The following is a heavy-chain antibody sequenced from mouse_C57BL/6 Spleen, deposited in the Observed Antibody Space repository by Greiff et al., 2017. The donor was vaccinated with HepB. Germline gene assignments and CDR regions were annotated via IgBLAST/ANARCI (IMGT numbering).Heavy chain of an antibody. D-gene: IGHD1-1*01. J-gene: IGHJ2*01. V-gene: IGHV1-5*01. CDR1: GYTFTSYW. Sequence: VQLQQSGTVLARPGASVKMSCKTSGYTFTSYWMHWVKQRPGQGLEWIGAIYPGNSDTSYNQKFKGKAKLTAVTSASTAYMELSSLTNEDSAVYYCTRWGFITTVVATRDFDYWGQGTTLTVSS. CDR2: IYPGNSDT. CDR3: TRWGFITTVVATRDFDY.